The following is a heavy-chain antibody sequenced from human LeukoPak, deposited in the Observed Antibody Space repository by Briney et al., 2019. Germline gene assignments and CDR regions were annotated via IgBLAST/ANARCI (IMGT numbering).Heavy chain of an antibody. Sequence: PSETLSLTCAVYGGSFSDYYWSWIRQPPGKGLEWIGEINHSGSTNYNPSLKSRVTISLDTSKNQFSLKLSSVTAADTAVYYCAGNRFFTLRGVAFDIWGQGTMVTVSS. J-gene: IGHJ3*02. CDR2: INHSGST. V-gene: IGHV4-34*01. CDR3: AGNRFFTLRGVAFDI. D-gene: IGHD5-12*01. CDR1: GGSFSDYY.